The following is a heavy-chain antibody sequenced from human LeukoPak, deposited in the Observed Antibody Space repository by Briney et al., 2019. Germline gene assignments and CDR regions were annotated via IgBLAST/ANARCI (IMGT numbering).Heavy chain of an antibody. D-gene: IGHD5-18*01. J-gene: IGHJ6*03. V-gene: IGHV3-73*01. Sequence: GGSLRLSCAASGFTFSGSAMHWVRQASGKGLEWVGRIRSKANSYATAYAASVKGRFTISRDDSKNTAYLQMNSLKTEDTAVYYCTSHTFSMVNMEMSNYMDVWGKGTTVTVSS. CDR3: TSHTFSMVNMEMSNYMDV. CDR1: GFTFSGSA. CDR2: IRSKANSYAT.